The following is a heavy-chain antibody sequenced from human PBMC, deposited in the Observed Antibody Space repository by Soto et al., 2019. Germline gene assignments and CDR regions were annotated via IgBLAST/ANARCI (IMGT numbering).Heavy chain of an antibody. CDR1: GGTFSNHA. V-gene: IGHV1-69*12. CDR2: IIPIFTTT. D-gene: IGHD6-13*01. J-gene: IGHJ3*02. Sequence: QVQLVQSGAEVKKPGSSVKVSCKASGGTFSNHAINWVRQAPGQGLEWMGRIIPIFTTTNYAQNFQGRVTITADESTITAYMELTSLKQDDTAVYYCAREVAADGTFREDVFDIWGQGTMVTVSS. CDR3: AREVAADGTFREDVFDI.